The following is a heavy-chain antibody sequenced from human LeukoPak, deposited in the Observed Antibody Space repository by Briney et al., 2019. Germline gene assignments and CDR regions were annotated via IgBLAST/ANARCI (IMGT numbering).Heavy chain of an antibody. Sequence: PSETLSLTCTVSGGSISSGGYYWSWIRQHPGKGLEWIGYIYYSGSTYYNPSLKSRVTISVDTSKNQFSLKLSSVTAADTAMYYCARVLTGYYDAFDIWGQGTMVTVSS. V-gene: IGHV4-31*03. D-gene: IGHD3-9*01. J-gene: IGHJ3*02. CDR2: IYYSGST. CDR1: GGSISSGGYY. CDR3: ARVLTGYYDAFDI.